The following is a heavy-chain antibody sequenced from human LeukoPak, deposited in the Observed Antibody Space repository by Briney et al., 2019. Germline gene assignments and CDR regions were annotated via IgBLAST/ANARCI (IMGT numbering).Heavy chain of an antibody. V-gene: IGHV1-2*02. D-gene: IGHD2-15*01. J-gene: IGHJ4*02. CDR3: VRKSATRRTSEFDY. CDR2: ITPRSGGT. CDR1: GYTFSDYY. Sequence: ASVKVSCKASGYTFSDYYIHWVRQAPGQGLEWMGWITPRSGGTKYAQRFQGRVTMTRDTSISTAYMDLSSLGSDDTAVFYCVRKSATRRTSEFDYWGQGTPVVVSS.